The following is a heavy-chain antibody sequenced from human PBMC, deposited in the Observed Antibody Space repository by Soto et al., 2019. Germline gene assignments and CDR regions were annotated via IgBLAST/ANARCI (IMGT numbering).Heavy chain of an antibody. CDR3: ASLVGAVDY. J-gene: IGHJ4*02. D-gene: IGHD3-10*01. Sequence: QVQLVESGGGGVQPGRSLRLSCATSGFTFSSFVMHWVRQAPGKGLEWVAVIYHDGSNKYYADSVKGRFTISRDNSKSTLYLKMTSLIAEDMAVNYCASLVGAVDYWGRATLVTVSS. V-gene: IGHV3-33*01. CDR2: IYHDGSNK. CDR1: GFTFSSFV.